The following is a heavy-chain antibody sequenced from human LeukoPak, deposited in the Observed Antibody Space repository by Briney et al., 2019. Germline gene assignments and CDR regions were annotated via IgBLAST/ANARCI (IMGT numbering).Heavy chain of an antibody. CDR2: INPNSGGT. D-gene: IGHD3-22*01. Sequence: ASVKVSCKASGYTFTGYYMHWMRQAPGQGLEWMGRINPNSGGTNYAQKFQGRVTMTRDTSISTAYMELSRLRSDDTAVYYCARLLRGVDYYGMDVWGQGTTVTVSS. CDR3: ARLLRGVDYYGMDV. J-gene: IGHJ6*02. V-gene: IGHV1-2*06. CDR1: GYTFTGYY.